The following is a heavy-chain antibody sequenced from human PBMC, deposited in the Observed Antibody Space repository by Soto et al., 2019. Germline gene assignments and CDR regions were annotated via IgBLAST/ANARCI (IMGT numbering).Heavy chain of an antibody. V-gene: IGHV1-18*01. CDR3: ARDRYYDILTGLDY. Sequence: ASVKVSCKASGYTFTSYGISWVRQAPGQGLEWMGWISAYNGNTNYAQKLQGRVTMTTDTSTSTAYMELRSLRSDDTAVYYCARDRYYDILTGLDYWGQGTLVTVSS. CDR1: GYTFTSYG. CDR2: ISAYNGNT. J-gene: IGHJ4*02. D-gene: IGHD3-9*01.